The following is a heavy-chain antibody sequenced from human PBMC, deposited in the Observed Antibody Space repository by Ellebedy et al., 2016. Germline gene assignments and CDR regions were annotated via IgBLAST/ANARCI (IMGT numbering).Heavy chain of an antibody. V-gene: IGHV3-30-3*01. J-gene: IGHJ2*01. CDR1: GFTFSSYA. CDR3: AKAHTSGYWYFDL. CDR2: ISYDGSNK. D-gene: IGHD6-19*01. Sequence: GGSLRLSXAASGFTFSSYAMHWVRQAPGKGLEWVAVISYDGSNKYYADSVKGRFTISRDNSKNTLYLQMNSLGAEDTAVYYCAKAHTSGYWYFDLWGRGTLVTVSS.